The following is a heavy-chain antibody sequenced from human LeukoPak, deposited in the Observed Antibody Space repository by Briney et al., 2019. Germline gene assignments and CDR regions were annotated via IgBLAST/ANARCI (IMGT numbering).Heavy chain of an antibody. V-gene: IGHV1-8*01. CDR3: ARSVGATEFDY. D-gene: IGHD1-26*01. Sequence: ASVNLSCNSSGYTCTSYDINWVRQSTGQALGWMGWMDPNSGNTGYAQKFQGRVTMTRNTSISTAYMELSSLRSEDTAVYYCARSVGATEFDYWGQGTLVTVSS. CDR1: GYTCTSYD. J-gene: IGHJ4*02. CDR2: MDPNSGNT.